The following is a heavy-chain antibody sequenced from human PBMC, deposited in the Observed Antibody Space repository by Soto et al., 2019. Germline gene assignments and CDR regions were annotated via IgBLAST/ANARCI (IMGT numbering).Heavy chain of an antibody. J-gene: IGHJ4*02. CDR3: ARRIRVDFDY. V-gene: IGHV4-34*01. Sequence: PSETLSLTCAVYGGSFSGYYWSWIRQPPGKGLEWIGEINHSGSTNYNPSLKSRVTISVDTSKNQFSLKLSSATAADTAVYYCARRIRVDFDYWGQGTLVTVSS. CDR2: INHSGST. D-gene: IGHD3-10*01. CDR1: GGSFSGYY.